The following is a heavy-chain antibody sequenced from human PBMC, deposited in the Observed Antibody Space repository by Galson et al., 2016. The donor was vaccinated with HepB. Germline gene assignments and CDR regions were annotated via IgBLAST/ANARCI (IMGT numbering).Heavy chain of an antibody. V-gene: IGHV1-2*04. Sequence: SVKVSCKASGYTFTGYQMHWVRQAPGQGLEWMGWINPNNSDTNFAQKFQGSVTMTRVTSIRTAYMELSRLRSDDTAVYYCARSRFLEWVFLDYWGQGTLVTVSS. CDR2: INPNNSDT. J-gene: IGHJ4*02. CDR3: ARSRFLEWVFLDY. D-gene: IGHD3-3*01. CDR1: GYTFTGYQ.